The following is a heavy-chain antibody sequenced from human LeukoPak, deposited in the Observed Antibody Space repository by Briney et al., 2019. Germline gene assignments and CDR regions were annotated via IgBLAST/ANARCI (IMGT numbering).Heavy chain of an antibody. CDR1: GFPFSSYW. V-gene: IGHV3-7*04. D-gene: IGHD5-24*01. J-gene: IGHJ4*02. CDR3: TRVGYIDEGIDY. Sequence: PGGSLLLSCVASGFPFSSYWMTWVRQAPGKGLEWVANIKQDGSKKSYVDSVKGRFTISRDNAKNSLYLQMNSLRAEDTAIYYCTRVGYIDEGIDYWGQGTLVTVFS. CDR2: IKQDGSKK.